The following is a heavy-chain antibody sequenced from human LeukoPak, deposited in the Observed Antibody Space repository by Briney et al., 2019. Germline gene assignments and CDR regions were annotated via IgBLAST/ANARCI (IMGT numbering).Heavy chain of an antibody. V-gene: IGHV3-7*01. CDR3: ARMSEDGLEDI. Sequence: GGSLRLSCAASGFTFSSYWVSWVRQAPGEGLGWVANRKQDGSEKYYVDSVKGRFTISRDNAKNSLYLQMNSLRAEDTAVYYCARMSEDGLEDIWGQGTMVTVSS. CDR2: RKQDGSEK. CDR1: GFTFSSYW. D-gene: IGHD5-24*01. J-gene: IGHJ3*02.